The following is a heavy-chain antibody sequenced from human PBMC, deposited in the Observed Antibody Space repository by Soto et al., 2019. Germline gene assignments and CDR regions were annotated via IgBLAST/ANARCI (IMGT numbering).Heavy chain of an antibody. CDR2: IYYTGST. CDR1: GVSISGGDYY. J-gene: IGHJ4*02. D-gene: IGHD4-4*01. V-gene: IGHV4-30-4*01. CDR3: ARVGSNYFRFDF. Sequence: QVQLQESGPGLVKPSHTLSLTCTVSGVSISGGDYYWTWIRQPPGKGLEWIGHIYYTGSTDYNPSLKSRVTISVDTSKNQFSLKVSSVTAADTAVYYCARVGSNYFRFDFWGQGTLVTVSS.